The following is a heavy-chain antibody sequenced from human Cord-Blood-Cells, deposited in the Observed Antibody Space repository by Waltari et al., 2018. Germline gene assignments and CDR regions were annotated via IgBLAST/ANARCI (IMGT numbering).Heavy chain of an antibody. CDR3: ARGDFWSGYYDY. V-gene: IGHV4-34*01. J-gene: IGHJ4*02. CDR1: GGSFSGYY. CDR2: INHSGST. Sequence: QVQLQQWGAGLLKPSETLSLTCAVYGGSFSGYYWSWIRQPPGKGLEWIGEINHSGSTNDTPSLKSRVTISVDTSKNQFSLKLSSVTAAGTAVYYCARGDFWSGYYDYWGQGTLVTVSS. D-gene: IGHD3-3*01.